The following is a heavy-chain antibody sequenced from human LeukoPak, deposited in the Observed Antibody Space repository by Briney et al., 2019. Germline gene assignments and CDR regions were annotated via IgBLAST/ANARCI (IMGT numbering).Heavy chain of an antibody. Sequence: PSETLSLTCTVSGGSISSHYWSWIRQPPGKGLEWIGYIYYSGSTNYNPSLKSRVTISVDTSKNQFSLKLSSVTAADTAVYYCARDYDSSGYHFDIWGQGTMVTVSS. V-gene: IGHV4-59*11. CDR2: IYYSGST. CDR3: ARDYDSSGYHFDI. CDR1: GGSISSHY. D-gene: IGHD3-22*01. J-gene: IGHJ3*02.